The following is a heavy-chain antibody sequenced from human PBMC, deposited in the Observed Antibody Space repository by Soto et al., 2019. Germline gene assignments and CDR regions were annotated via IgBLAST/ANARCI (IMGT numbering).Heavy chain of an antibody. V-gene: IGHV4-34*01. J-gene: IGHJ3*02. Sequence: SETLSLTCAVYGGSFSGYYWSRIRQPPGKGLEWIGEINHSGSTNYNPSLKSRVTISVDTSKNQCSLKLSSVTAADTAVYYCARVFDRSYYYDSRIGYPGAAFDIWGQGTMVTVSS. D-gene: IGHD3-22*01. CDR1: GGSFSGYY. CDR2: INHSGST. CDR3: ARVFDRSYYYDSRIGYPGAAFDI.